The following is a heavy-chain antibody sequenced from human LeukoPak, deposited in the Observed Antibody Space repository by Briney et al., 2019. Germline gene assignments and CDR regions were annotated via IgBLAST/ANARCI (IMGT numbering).Heavy chain of an antibody. CDR3: AREAAAGTIDY. Sequence: PSETLSLTCTVSGGSISSSSYYWGWIRQPPGKGLEWIGSIYYSGSTCYNPSLKSRVTISVDTSKNQFSLKLSSVTAADTAVYYCAREAAAGTIDYWGQGTLVTVSS. CDR1: GGSISSSSYY. CDR2: IYYSGST. V-gene: IGHV4-39*07. D-gene: IGHD6-13*01. J-gene: IGHJ4*02.